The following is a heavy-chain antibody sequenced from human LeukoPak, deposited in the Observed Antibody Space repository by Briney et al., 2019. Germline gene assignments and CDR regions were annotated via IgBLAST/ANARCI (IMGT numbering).Heavy chain of an antibody. CDR1: GGSISSGLYY. D-gene: IGHD4-17*01. J-gene: IGHJ4*02. V-gene: IGHV4-61*02. CDR3: ANSIDFDYGDYYFDY. Sequence: KTSQTLSLTCTVSGGSISSGLYYWSWIRQPAGKGLEWIGRIYTSGSTNYNPSLKSRVTISLDTSKNQFSLKLSSVTAADTAVYYCANSIDFDYGDYYFDYWGQGALVTISS. CDR2: IYTSGST.